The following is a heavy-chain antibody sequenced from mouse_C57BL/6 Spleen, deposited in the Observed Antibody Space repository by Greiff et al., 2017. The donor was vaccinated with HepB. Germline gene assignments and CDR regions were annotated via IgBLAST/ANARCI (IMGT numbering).Heavy chain of an antibody. Sequence: EVKLMESGGGLVQPGGSLKLSCAASGFTFSDYGMAWVRQAPRKGPEWVAFISNLAYSIYYADTVTGRFTISRENAKNTLYLEMSSLRSEDTAMYYCARRGEDAMDYWGQGTSVTVSS. V-gene: IGHV5-15*01. CDR1: GFTFSDYG. CDR3: ARRGEDAMDY. CDR2: ISNLAYSI. J-gene: IGHJ4*01.